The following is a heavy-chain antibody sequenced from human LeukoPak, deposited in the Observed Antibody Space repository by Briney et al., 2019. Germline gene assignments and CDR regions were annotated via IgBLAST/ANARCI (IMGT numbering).Heavy chain of an antibody. V-gene: IGHV3-23*01. CDR2: ITGSGGNT. Sequence: GGSLILSWAASGFSFSSYGMSWVRQGPGKGLEWVSTITGSGGNTDYADSVKGRFTIFRDNSNNTLYLQMHSLRAEDTAVYYCAVDWYDSSGYGTFDYWGQGTLVTVSS. CDR3: AVDWYDSSGYGTFDY. J-gene: IGHJ4*02. CDR1: GFSFSSYG. D-gene: IGHD3-22*01.